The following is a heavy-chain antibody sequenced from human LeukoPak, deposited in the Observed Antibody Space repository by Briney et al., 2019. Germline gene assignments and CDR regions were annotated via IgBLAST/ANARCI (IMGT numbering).Heavy chain of an antibody. CDR3: VKDVVVRVAAMGHFDY. V-gene: IGHV3-64D*06. J-gene: IGHJ4*02. Sequence: SGGSLRLSCSASGFTFSSYAMHWVRQAPEGGREYVSAIISKGGRTYYADSVKGRFSLSRDTSENTLYLQMSGLGAEDTAAYYCVKDVVVRVAAMGHFDYGGQGTLATVPS. CDR1: GFTFSSYA. D-gene: IGHD5-18*01. CDR2: IISKGGRT.